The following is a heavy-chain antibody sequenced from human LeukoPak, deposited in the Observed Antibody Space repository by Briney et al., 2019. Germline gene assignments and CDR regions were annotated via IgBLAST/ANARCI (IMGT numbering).Heavy chain of an antibody. Sequence: QTGGSLRLSGPASGFTFSTYWMSGVRQAPGKGLEWVANIRQDGSEKYYVDSVKGRFTISRDNAKNSLYLQMNSLRAEDTAVYYCARDPRYFQHWGQGTLVTVSS. CDR2: IRQDGSEK. V-gene: IGHV3-7*01. CDR1: GFTFSTYW. CDR3: ARDPRYFQH. J-gene: IGHJ1*01.